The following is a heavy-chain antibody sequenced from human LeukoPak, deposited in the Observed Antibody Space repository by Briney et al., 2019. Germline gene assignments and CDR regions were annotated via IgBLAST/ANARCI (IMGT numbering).Heavy chain of an antibody. J-gene: IGHJ4*02. D-gene: IGHD2-2*01. Sequence: ASVKVSCKASGYTFTSYDINWVRQATGQGLEWMGWMNPNSGNTGYAQKFQGRVTFTRNTSISTAYMDLSSLRSEDTAVNYCARAIPPPHCTTITCFKPFDYWGQGTLVTVSS. V-gene: IGHV1-8*03. CDR2: MNPNSGNT. CDR1: GYTFTSYD. CDR3: ARAIPPPHCTTITCFKPFDY.